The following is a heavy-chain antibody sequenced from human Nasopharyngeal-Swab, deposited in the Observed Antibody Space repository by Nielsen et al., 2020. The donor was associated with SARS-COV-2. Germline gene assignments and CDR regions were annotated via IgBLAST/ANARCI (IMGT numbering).Heavy chain of an antibody. V-gene: IGHV3-15*07. J-gene: IGHJ4*02. CDR3: TTALSGGPD. D-gene: IGHD1-26*01. CDR1: GFTFSGST. Sequence: GESLKISCAASGFTFSGSTMHWVRQASGKGLEWVGRIKSKTDGGTTDYAAPVKGRFTISRDDSKNTLYLQMNSLKTEDTAVYYCTTALSGGPDWGQGTLVTVSS. CDR2: IKSKTDGGTT.